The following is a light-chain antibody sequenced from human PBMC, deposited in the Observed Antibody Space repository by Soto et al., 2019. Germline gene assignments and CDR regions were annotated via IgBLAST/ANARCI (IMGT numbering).Light chain of an antibody. CDR1: QGVSSY. CDR3: QQYDNRPT. V-gene: IGKV1-33*01. Sequence: DIQMTQSPSSLSASVGDRVTLTCRASQGVSSYLNWYQQKPGKAPQLLIYDASSWETAGPSRFRGSGSGTELTFTISSPQPEDNETADCQQYDNRPTFGGGTKVEIK. J-gene: IGKJ4*01. CDR2: DAS.